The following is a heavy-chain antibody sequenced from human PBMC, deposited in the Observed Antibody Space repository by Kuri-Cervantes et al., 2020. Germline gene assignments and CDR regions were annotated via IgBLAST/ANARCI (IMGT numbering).Heavy chain of an antibody. CDR3: ARGVRWFGEPYYFDY. Sequence: GESLKISCAASGFTFSNYNMNWVRQAPGKGLEWVSYIRSSSSTIYYVDSVKGRFTISRDNAKNSLYLQMNSLRAEDTAVYYCARGVRWFGEPYYFDYWGQGTLVTVSS. D-gene: IGHD3-10*01. CDR2: IRSSSSTI. V-gene: IGHV3-48*01. J-gene: IGHJ4*02. CDR1: GFTFSNYN.